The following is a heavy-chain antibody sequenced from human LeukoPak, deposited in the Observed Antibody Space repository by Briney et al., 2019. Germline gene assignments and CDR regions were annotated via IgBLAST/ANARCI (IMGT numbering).Heavy chain of an antibody. CDR2: IYYSGST. CDR3: ARRTRHYYGSGSSPYYFDY. Sequence: SETLSLTCTVSGGSISSYYWSWTRQPPGKGLEWIGYIYYSGSTNYNPSLKSRVTISVDTSKNQFSLKLSSVTAADTAVYYCARRTRHYYGSGSSPYYFDYWGQGTLVTVTS. V-gene: IGHV4-59*08. CDR1: GGSISSYY. D-gene: IGHD3-10*01. J-gene: IGHJ4*02.